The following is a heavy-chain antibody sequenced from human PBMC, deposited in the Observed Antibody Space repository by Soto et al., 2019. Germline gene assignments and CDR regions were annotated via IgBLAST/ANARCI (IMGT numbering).Heavy chain of an antibody. CDR2: ISAYNGNT. CDR3: ARGFPTVVTVDY. V-gene: IGHV1-18*01. J-gene: IGHJ4*02. CDR1: GYTFASYA. D-gene: IGHD4-17*01. Sequence: ASVKVSCKASGYTFASYAISWMRQAPGQGLEWMGWISAYNGNTNYAQKLQGRVTMTTDTSTSTAYMELRSLRSDDTAVYYCARGFPTVVTVDYWGQGTLVTVSS.